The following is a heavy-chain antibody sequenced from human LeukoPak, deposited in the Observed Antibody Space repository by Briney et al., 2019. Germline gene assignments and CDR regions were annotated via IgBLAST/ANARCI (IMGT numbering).Heavy chain of an antibody. D-gene: IGHD5-18*01. CDR1: GGSISSYY. CDR3: ARARGYSRNWFDP. Sequence: SETLSLTCTVSGGSISSYYWSWIRQPPGKGQEWIGYIYYSGSTNYNPSLKSRVTISVDTSKNQFSLKLSSVTAADTAVYYCARARGYSRNWFDPWGQGTLVTVSS. J-gene: IGHJ5*02. V-gene: IGHV4-59*01. CDR2: IYYSGST.